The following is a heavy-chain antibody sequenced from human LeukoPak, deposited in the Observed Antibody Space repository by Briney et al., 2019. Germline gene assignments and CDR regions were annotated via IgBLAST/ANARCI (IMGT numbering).Heavy chain of an antibody. J-gene: IGHJ4*02. D-gene: IGHD1-26*01. CDR2: ISYSGST. V-gene: IGHV4-39*01. Sequence: SETLSLTCTVSGGSISSSPYYWGWIRQSPGKGLEWIGSISYSGSTFYNPSRKSRLTISVDTSKNQFSLKLSSVTAADTAVYYCARHVESGSSGGNFDYWGQGTLVTVSS. CDR1: GGSISSSPYY. CDR3: ARHVESGSSGGNFDY.